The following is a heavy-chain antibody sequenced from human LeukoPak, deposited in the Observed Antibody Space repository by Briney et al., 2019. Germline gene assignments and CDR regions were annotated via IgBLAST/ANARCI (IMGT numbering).Heavy chain of an antibody. J-gene: IGHJ1*01. V-gene: IGHV4-4*07. Sequence: SETLSLTCTVSGGSISSYYWSWIRQPAGKGLEWIGRIYTSGSTNYNPSLKSRVTISVDTSKNQFSLKLSSVTAADTAVYYCATGGHYYGSGSYTKYFQHWGQGTLVTVSS. D-gene: IGHD3-10*01. CDR1: GGSISSYY. CDR3: ATGGHYYGSGSYTKYFQH. CDR2: IYTSGST.